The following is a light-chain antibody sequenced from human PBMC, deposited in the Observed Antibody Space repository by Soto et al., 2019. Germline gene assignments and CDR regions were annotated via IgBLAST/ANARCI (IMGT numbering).Light chain of an antibody. V-gene: IGKV4-1*01. CDR1: QSVLYSSNNKNY. CDR2: WAS. J-gene: IGKJ2*01. CDR3: QQAESTPPT. Sequence: DIVMTQSPDSLAVSLGERATINCKSSQSVLYSSNNKNYLAWYQQRPGQPPKLLIYWASTRVSGVPDRFSGSGAGTDFSHTINTLQAEDLAVYYCQQAESTPPTFGQGTKLEIK.